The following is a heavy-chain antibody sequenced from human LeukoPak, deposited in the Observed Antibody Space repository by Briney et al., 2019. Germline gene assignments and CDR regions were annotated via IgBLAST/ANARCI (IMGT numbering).Heavy chain of an antibody. J-gene: IGHJ5*02. CDR3: ARGGSGSYFSWLDP. CDR1: GYTFTGYY. V-gene: IGHV1-2*02. Sequence: ASVKVSCKASGYTFTGYYIHWVRQAPGQGLECMGWINPNSGGTNFAQKFQGRVTMTRDTSISTAYMELSRLRSDDTAVYYCARGGSGSYFSWLDPWGQGTLVTVSS. D-gene: IGHD3-10*01. CDR2: INPNSGGT.